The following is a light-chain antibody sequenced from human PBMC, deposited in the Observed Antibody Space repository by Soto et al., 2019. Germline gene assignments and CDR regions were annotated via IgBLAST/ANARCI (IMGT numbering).Light chain of an antibody. V-gene: IGKV3-20*01. CDR3: QQEGSSFT. J-gene: IGKJ3*01. Sequence: EIVLTQSPGTLSLSPGERSTLSCRASQSVSSSYLSWYPQKPGQAPRLLIYGASSRATGITDRFSGSGSGTDFTLTISRLEPEEFAVYYCQQEGSSFTFGPGTKVDIK. CDR1: QSVSSSY. CDR2: GAS.